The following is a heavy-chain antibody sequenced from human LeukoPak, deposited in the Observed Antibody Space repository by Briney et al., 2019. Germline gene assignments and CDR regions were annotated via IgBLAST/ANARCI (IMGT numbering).Heavy chain of an antibody. J-gene: IGHJ3*02. CDR1: GYTFTSYG. V-gene: IGHV1-18*01. D-gene: IGHD2-21*02. Sequence: GASVKVSCKASGYTFTSYGISWVRQAPGQGLEWMGWISAYNGNTNYAQKLQGRVTMTTDTSTSTAYMELRSLRSDDTAVYYCASGSCGGDCYWKGPAGRDAFDIWGQGTMVTVSS. CDR3: ASGSCGGDCYWKGPAGRDAFDI. CDR2: ISAYNGNT.